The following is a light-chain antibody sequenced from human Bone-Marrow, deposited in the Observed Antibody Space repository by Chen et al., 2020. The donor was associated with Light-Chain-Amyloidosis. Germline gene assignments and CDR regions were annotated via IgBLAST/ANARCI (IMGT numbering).Light chain of an antibody. J-gene: IGLJ3*02. CDR3: QGWDRSSDRPV. V-gene: IGLV3-21*02. CDR1: NIGSTS. CDR2: DDS. Sequence: SYVLTQPSSVSVAPGQTATIACGGNNIGSTSVHWYQQTPGQAPLLVVYDDSDRPSGIPERLSGCNSGNTATLTSSGVEAGDEDDYYCQGWDRSSDRPVFGGGTKLTVL.